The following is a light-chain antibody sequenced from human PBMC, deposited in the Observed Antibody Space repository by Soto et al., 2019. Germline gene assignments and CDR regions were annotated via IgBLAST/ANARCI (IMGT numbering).Light chain of an antibody. J-gene: IGKJ3*01. CDR3: QQYSSYPLT. CDR2: EAS. V-gene: IGKV1-5*01. Sequence: DIQMTQSPSTLSASVGDRVTITCRASQTITYWLAWYQHKPGKAPEVLISEASNLESGVPSRFSGSGSGTEFTLTISSLQPDDFPTYYCQQYSSYPLTFGPGTKVDVK. CDR1: QTITYW.